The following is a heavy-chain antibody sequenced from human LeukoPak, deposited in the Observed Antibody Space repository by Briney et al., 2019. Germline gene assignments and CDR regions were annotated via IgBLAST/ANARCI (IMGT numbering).Heavy chain of an antibody. CDR1: GGSISSGDYY. D-gene: IGHD3-10*01. CDR3: ARGITMVRGVIITHNWFDP. Sequence: SETLSLTCTVSGGSISSGDYYWSWIRRPPGKGLEWIGYIYYSGSTYYNPSLKSRVTISVDTSKNQFSLKLSSVTAADTAVYYCARGITMVRGVIITHNWFDPWGQGTLVTVSS. V-gene: IGHV4-30-4*01. CDR2: IYYSGST. J-gene: IGHJ5*02.